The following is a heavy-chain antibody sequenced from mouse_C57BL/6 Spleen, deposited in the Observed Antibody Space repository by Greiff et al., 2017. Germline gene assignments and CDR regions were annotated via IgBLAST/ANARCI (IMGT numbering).Heavy chain of an antibody. V-gene: IGHV5-9-1*02. Sequence: EVKLVESGEGLVKPGGSLKLSCAASGFAFSSYAMSWVRQTPEKRLEWVAYISSGGDYIYYADTVKGRFTISRANARNTLYLQMSSLKSEDTAMDYCTTTVVAPYYFDVWGKGTTLTVSS. CDR3: TTTVVAPYYFDV. CDR1: GFAFSSYA. J-gene: IGHJ2*01. D-gene: IGHD1-1*01. CDR2: ISSGGDYI.